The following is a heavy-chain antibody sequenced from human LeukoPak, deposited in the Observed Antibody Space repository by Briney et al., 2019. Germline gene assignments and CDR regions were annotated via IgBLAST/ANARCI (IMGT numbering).Heavy chain of an antibody. D-gene: IGHD2-2*01. J-gene: IGHJ6*03. CDR1: GGSISSYY. Sequence: SETLSLTCTVSGGSISSYYWSWIRQPAGKGLEWIGRIYTSGSTNYNPSLKSRVTMSVDTSKNQFSLKLSSVTAADTAVYYCARDSGEALNCSSTSCSLYYYYYMDVWGKGTTVTVSS. V-gene: IGHV4-4*07. CDR3: ARDSGEALNCSSTSCSLYYYYYMDV. CDR2: IYTSGST.